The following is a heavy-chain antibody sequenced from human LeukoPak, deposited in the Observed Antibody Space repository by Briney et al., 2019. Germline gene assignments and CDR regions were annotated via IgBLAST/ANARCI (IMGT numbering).Heavy chain of an antibody. Sequence: GASVKVSCKASGYIFSNYYMHWVRQAPGQGLEWMGIVNPSGGGTSNAQKFQGRVTMTRDTSTSTVYMELGCLRSEDRAVYYCAREIGPRQLHLWGSAFDSWGQGTLVTVSS. CDR3: AREIGPRQLHLWGSAFDS. V-gene: IGHV1-46*01. D-gene: IGHD5-18*01. CDR2: VNPSGGGT. CDR1: GYIFSNYY. J-gene: IGHJ4*02.